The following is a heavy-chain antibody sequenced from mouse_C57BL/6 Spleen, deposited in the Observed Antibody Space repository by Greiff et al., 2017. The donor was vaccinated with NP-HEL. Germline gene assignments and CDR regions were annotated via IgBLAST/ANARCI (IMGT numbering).Heavy chain of an antibody. CDR2: IRNKANGYTT. J-gene: IGHJ3*01. CDR3: ARYHWDLWWFAY. CDR1: GFTFTDYY. D-gene: IGHD4-1*01. Sequence: EVQGVESGGGLVQPGGSLSLSCAASGFTFTDYYMSWVRQPPGKALEWMGFIRNKANGYTTEYSASVKGRFTISRDNSQSTLYLQMNALSAEDSATYYCARYHWDLWWFAYWGQGTLVTVSA. V-gene: IGHV7-3*01.